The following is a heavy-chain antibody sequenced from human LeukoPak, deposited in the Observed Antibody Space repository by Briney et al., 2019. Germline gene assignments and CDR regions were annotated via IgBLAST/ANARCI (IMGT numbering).Heavy chain of an antibody. D-gene: IGHD2-15*01. J-gene: IGHJ4*02. V-gene: IGHV1-18*01. CDR3: ARRLGYCSDGSCYSLNY. CDR2: ISAYNGNT. CDR1: GYTFTSYG. Sequence: ASVKVSCKASGYTFTSYGISWVRQAPGQGLEWMGWISAYNGNTNYAQKLQGRVTMTTDTSTSTAYMELRSLRSEDTGVYYCARRLGYCSDGSCYSLNYWGQGTPVTVSS.